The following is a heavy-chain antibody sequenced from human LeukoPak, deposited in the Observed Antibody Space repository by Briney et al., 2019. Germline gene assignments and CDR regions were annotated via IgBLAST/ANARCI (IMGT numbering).Heavy chain of an antibody. CDR3: ARDPADPLYYYGSGSYYPAY. D-gene: IGHD3-10*01. V-gene: IGHV3-30-3*01. J-gene: IGHJ4*02. Sequence: PGRSLRLSCAASGFTFSSYAMHWVRQAPGKGLEWVAVISHVGSNKYYADSVKGRFTISRDNSKNTLYLQINSLRAEDTAVYYCARDPADPLYYYGSGSYYPAYWGQGTLVTVSS. CDR2: ISHVGSNK. CDR1: GFTFSSYA.